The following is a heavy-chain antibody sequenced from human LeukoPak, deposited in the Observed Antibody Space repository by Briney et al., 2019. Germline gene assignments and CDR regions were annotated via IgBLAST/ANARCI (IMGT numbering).Heavy chain of an antibody. CDR3: ARVRGYDYVWGSYRNYYFDY. CDR2: INPNSGGT. D-gene: IGHD3-16*02. V-gene: IGHV1-2*02. Sequence: ASVKVSCKASGYTFTGYYMHWVRQAPGQGLEWMGWINPNSGGTNYAQKFQGRVTMTRDTSISTAYMELSRLRSDDTAVYYCARVRGYDYVWGSYRNYYFDYWGQGTLVTVSS. CDR1: GYTFTGYY. J-gene: IGHJ4*02.